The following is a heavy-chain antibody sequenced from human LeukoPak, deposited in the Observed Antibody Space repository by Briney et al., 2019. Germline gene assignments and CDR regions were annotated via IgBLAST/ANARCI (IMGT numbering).Heavy chain of an antibody. V-gene: IGHV1-18*01. CDR2: ISAYNGNT. J-gene: IGHJ4*02. CDR1: GYTFTSYG. Sequence: ASVKVSCKASGYTFTSYGISWVRQAPGQGLEWMGWISAYNGNTNYAQKFQGRVTMTRDTSTSTVYMELSSLRSEDTAVYYCARDDNPPHRGGFDYWGQGTLVTVSS. D-gene: IGHD1-1*01. CDR3: ARDDNPPHRGGFDY.